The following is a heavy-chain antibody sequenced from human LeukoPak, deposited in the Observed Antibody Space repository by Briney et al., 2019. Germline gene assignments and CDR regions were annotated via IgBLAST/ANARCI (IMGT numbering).Heavy chain of an antibody. CDR2: IRSKDYGGTT. CDR3: TSGYCSSTSCYGLDY. D-gene: IGHD2-2*03. Sequence: GRSLRLSCTASGFTFGDYAMSWVRQAPGKGLEWVGFIRSKDYGGTTEYAASVKGRFSISRDDSKSIAYLQMNSLKTEDTAMYYCTSGYCSSTSCYGLDYWGQGTLVTVSS. V-gene: IGHV3-49*04. J-gene: IGHJ4*02. CDR1: GFTFGDYA.